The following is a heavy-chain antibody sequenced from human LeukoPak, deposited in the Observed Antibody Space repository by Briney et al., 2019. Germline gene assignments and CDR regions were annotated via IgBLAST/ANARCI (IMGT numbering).Heavy chain of an antibody. CDR3: ARILGYCSSTSCSVNWFDP. V-gene: IGHV3-7*01. J-gene: IGHJ5*02. CDR2: IKQDGSEK. CDR1: GFTFSSYW. Sequence: PGGSLRLSCAASGFTFSSYWMSWVRQAPGKGLEWVANIKQDGSEKYYVDSVKGRSTISRDNAKNSLYLQMNSLRAEDTAVYYCARILGYCSSTSCSVNWFDPWGQGTLVTVSS. D-gene: IGHD2-2*01.